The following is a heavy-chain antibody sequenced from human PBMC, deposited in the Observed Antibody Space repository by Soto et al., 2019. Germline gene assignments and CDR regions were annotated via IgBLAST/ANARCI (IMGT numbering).Heavy chain of an antibody. CDR3: AKAPQKLIVYFDS. D-gene: IGHD6-13*01. CDR1: EFTCSSYA. V-gene: IGHV3-23*01. CDR2: ITHNGGTH. Sequence: PGGXLRLSCAASEFTCSSYAMSWVRQAPGKGLEWVSSITHNGGTHYYPDPVKRRLTTSRDTSNHTPYLQINSLRADDTAVYYCAKAPQKLIVYFDSWGQGTQVTVSS. J-gene: IGHJ4*02.